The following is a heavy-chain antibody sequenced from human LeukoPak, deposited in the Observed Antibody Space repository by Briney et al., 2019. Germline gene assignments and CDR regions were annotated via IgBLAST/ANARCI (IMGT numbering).Heavy chain of an antibody. CDR2: INPNSGGT. V-gene: IGHV1-2*02. CDR1: GYTFTGYY. CDR3: ARDRRRVVVAATRGSGWFDP. Sequence: ASVKVSCKASGYTFTGYYMHWVRQAPGQGLEWMGWINPNSGGTNYAQKFQGRVTMTRDTSISTAYMQLSRLRSDDTAVYYCARDRRRVVVAATRGSGWFDPWGQGTLVTVSS. D-gene: IGHD2-15*01. J-gene: IGHJ5*02.